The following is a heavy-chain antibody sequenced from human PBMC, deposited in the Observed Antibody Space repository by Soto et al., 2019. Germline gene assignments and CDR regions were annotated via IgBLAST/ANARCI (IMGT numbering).Heavy chain of an antibody. D-gene: IGHD6-19*01. CDR3: ARDGGSGTPVVGAETYYGMDV. CDR1: GFTVNSNY. V-gene: IGHV3-66*01. Sequence: EVQLVESGGGLVQPGESLRLSCAASGFTVNSNYLSWVRQAPGKGLEWVSLSYRDDLTYYADSVKGRFITSRANSKNIVYLQLNSLRDEDTAVYYCARDGGSGTPVVGAETYYGMDVWGRGTTVIVS. CDR2: SYRDDLT. J-gene: IGHJ6*02.